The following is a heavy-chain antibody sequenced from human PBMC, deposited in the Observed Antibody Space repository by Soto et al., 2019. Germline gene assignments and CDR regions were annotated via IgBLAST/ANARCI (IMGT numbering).Heavy chain of an antibody. J-gene: IGHJ4*02. Sequence: WTWIRQHPGKGLEWIAYIYYSGSTYYNPSLKSRLTISVDTSKNQFSLKLSSVTAADTAVYYCARDIGGYGALDYWGQGSLVTVSS. CDR3: ARDIGGYGALDY. D-gene: IGHD3-16*01. CDR2: IYYSGST. V-gene: IGHV4-31*02.